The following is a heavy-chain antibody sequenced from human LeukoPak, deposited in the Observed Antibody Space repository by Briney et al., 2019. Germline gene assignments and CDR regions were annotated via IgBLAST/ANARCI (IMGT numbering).Heavy chain of an antibody. CDR1: GGSISSSSYY. CDR2: IYYSGST. V-gene: IGHV4-39*07. J-gene: IGHJ4*02. D-gene: IGHD2-15*01. Sequence: SETLSLTCTVSGGSISSSSYYWGWIRQPPGKRLEWIGSIYYSGSTYYNPSLKGRVTISVDTSKNQFSLKLSSVTAADTAVYYCARESPGDCSGGSCYISLFDYWGQGTLVTVSS. CDR3: ARESPGDCSGGSCYISLFDY.